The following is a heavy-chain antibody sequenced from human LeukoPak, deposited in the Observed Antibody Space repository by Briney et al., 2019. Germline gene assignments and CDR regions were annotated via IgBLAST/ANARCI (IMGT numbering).Heavy chain of an antibody. CDR1: GFTFSSYG. CDR3: TTEGYGDAFDI. CDR2: IKSRTYGGTA. J-gene: IGHJ3*02. Sequence: GGSLRLSCAASGFTFSSYGMNWVRQAPGKGLEWVGRIKSRTYGGTADYAAPVKGRFTISRDDSKNTLYLQMKSLKTEDTAMYYCTTEGYGDAFDIWGLGTMVTVSS. V-gene: IGHV3-15*07. D-gene: IGHD2-15*01.